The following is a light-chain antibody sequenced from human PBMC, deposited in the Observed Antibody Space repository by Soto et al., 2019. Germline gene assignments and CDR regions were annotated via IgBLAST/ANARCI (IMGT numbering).Light chain of an antibody. CDR2: GAS. V-gene: IGKV3D-20*02. CDR1: QSVSNDF. J-gene: IGKJ5*01. CDR3: QQRSNWPQIT. Sequence: IVLSQSPGVLSLSPGERATLSCRASQSVSNDFLAWYQQKPGQAPRLLVYGASTRATDVPDRFSGSGSGADFTLSISRLEPEDFAVYYCQQRSNWPQITFGQGTRLEIK.